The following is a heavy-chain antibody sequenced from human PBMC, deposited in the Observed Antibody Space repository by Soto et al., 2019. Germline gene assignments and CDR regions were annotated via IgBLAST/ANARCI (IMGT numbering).Heavy chain of an antibody. CDR3: GHGMDV. J-gene: IGHJ6*02. Sequence: KGLEWIGSIYYSGSTYYNPSLKSGVTMSLYTSKNQSSLKLRSVTAADTAVYYCGHGMDVWGQGTTVTVSS. V-gene: IGHV4-39*01. CDR2: IYYSGST.